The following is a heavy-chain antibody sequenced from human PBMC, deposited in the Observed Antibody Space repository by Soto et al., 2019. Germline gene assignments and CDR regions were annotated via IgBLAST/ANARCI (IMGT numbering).Heavy chain of an antibody. V-gene: IGHV3-23*01. D-gene: IGHD3-22*01. J-gene: IGHJ6*02. CDR3: AKDRAIVVVITTSWYYYGMDV. CDR2: ISGSGGST. Sequence: LRLSCAASGFTFSSYAMSWVRQAPGKGLEWGSAISGSGGSTYYADSVKGRFTISRDNSKNTLYLQMNSLRAEDTAVYYCAKDRAIVVVITTSWYYYGMDVWGQGTTVTVSS. CDR1: GFTFSSYA.